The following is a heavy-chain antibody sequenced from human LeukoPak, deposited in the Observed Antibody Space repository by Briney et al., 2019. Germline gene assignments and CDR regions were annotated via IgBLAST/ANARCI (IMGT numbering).Heavy chain of an antibody. CDR1: GGSFSGYY. CDR3: ARTSLSRIRWLSRDAFDI. J-gene: IGHJ3*02. D-gene: IGHD5-12*01. V-gene: IGHV4-34*01. CDR2: INHSGST. Sequence: SETLSLTCAVYGGSFSGYYWSWIRQPPGKGLEWIGEINHSGSTNYNPSLKSRVTISVDTSKNQFSLKLSSVTAADTAVYYCARTSLSRIRWLSRDAFDIWGQGTMVTVSS.